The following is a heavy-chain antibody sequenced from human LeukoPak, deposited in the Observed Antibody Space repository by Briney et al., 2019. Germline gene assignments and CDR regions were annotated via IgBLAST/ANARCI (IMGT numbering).Heavy chain of an antibody. CDR1: GFSFSDYY. CDR3: ARGDRIAAH. CDR2: ISGNSRST. Sequence: IPGGSLRLSCAASGFSFSDYYMSWLRQASGKGLEWVSYISGNSRSTRYADSVKSRFTISRDNAKNSLYLQMNSLRAEDTAMYYCARGDRIAAHWGQGTLVTVSS. V-gene: IGHV3-11*06. D-gene: IGHD6-13*01. J-gene: IGHJ4*02.